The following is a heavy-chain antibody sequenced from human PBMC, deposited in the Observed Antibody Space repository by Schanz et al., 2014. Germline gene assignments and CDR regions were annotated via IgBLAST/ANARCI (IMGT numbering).Heavy chain of an antibody. CDR2: IDPNSGGT. V-gene: IGHV1-2*06. J-gene: IGHJ4*02. D-gene: IGHD2-15*01. CDR3: ATTGYCTGDSCYSFVYFDY. CDR1: GYTFTGYY. Sequence: QVQLVQSGAEVKKPGASVKVSCKASGYTFTGYYMHWVRQAPGQGLEWMGRIDPNSGGTNYAQKFQGRVTMTRDTSISTAYMEVSSLESDDTAVYYCATTGYCTGDSCYSFVYFDYWGQGTLVTVSS.